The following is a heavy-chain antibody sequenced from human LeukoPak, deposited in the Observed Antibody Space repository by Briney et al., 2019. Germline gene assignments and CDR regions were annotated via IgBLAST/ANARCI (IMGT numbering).Heavy chain of an antibody. J-gene: IGHJ3*02. D-gene: IGHD2-15*01. Sequence: PSETLSLTCTVSGYSISSGYYWGWIRQPPGKGLEWIGSIYHSGSTYYNPSLKSRVTISVDTSKNQFSLKLSSVTAADTAVYYCARCPYCSRRDDAFDIWGQGTMVTVSS. CDR2: IYHSGST. CDR3: ARCPYCSRRDDAFDI. CDR1: GYSISSGYY. V-gene: IGHV4-38-2*02.